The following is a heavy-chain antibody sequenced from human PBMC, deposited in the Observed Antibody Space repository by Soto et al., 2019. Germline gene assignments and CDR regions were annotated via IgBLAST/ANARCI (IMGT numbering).Heavy chain of an antibody. CDR3: ARSASSSSGYRDYFYFGMDI. Sequence: EVQVLESGGGLVQPGGSLRLSCAASGFTFSSYAMSCVRRAPGKGLEWVSANSGSGYNTYYADPVKARFTTSRDNCKSTLLVKMLSLRAKHRAVYYCARSASSSSGYRDYFYFGMDIWGQGTQVTVSS. V-gene: IGHV3-23*01. CDR2: NSGSGYNT. J-gene: IGHJ6*02. D-gene: IGHD6-6*01. CDR1: GFTFSSYA.